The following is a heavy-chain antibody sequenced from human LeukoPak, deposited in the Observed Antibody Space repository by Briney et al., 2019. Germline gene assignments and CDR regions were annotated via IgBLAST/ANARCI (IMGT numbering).Heavy chain of an antibody. CDR3: ARETYYYGSGSSQVFDY. CDR1: GYTFTGYY. J-gene: IGHJ4*02. D-gene: IGHD3-10*01. V-gene: IGHV1-2*02. CDR2: INPNSGGT. Sequence: GASVKVSCKASGYTFTGYYMYWVRQAPGHGLEWMGWINPNSGGTSYAQKFQGRVTMTRDTSVSTAYMELSRLRSDDTAVYYCARETYYYGSGSSQVFDYWGQGTLVTVSS.